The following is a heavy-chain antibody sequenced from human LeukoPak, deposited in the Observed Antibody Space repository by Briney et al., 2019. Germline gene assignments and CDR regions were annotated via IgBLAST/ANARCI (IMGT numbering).Heavy chain of an antibody. CDR2: IIPIFGTA. CDR1: GGTFSSYA. J-gene: IGHJ1*01. V-gene: IGHV1-69*05. Sequence: SVKVSCKASGGTFSSYAISWVRQAPGQGLEWMGGIIPIFGTANYAQKFQGRATTTTDESTSTAYMELSSLRSEDTAVYYCARGFLAEYFQHWGQGTLVTVSS. CDR3: ARGFLAEYFQH.